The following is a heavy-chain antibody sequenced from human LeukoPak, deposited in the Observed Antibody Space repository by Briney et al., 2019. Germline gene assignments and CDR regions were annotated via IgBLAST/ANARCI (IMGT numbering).Heavy chain of an antibody. CDR2: INPNSGGT. CDR3: ARDTAMVTYWFDP. CDR1: GYTFTGYY. Sequence: ASVKVSCKASGYTFTGYYMHWVRQAPGQGLEWMGWINPNSGGTNYAQKFQGRVTMTRDTSISTAYMELSRLRSDDTAVYYCARDTAMVTYWFDPWGQGSLVSVSS. D-gene: IGHD5-18*01. J-gene: IGHJ5*02. V-gene: IGHV1-2*02.